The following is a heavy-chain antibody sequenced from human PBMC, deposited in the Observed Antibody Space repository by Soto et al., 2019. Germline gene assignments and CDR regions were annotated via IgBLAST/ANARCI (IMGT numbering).Heavy chain of an antibody. D-gene: IGHD4-4*01. V-gene: IGHV3-23*01. CDR2: ISGSGGST. CDR1: GFTFSSYA. J-gene: IGHJ2*01. CDR3: AKDPKVTADWYFDL. Sequence: GGSLRLSCAASGFTFSSYALSWVRQAPGKGLEWVSAISGSGGSTYYADSVKGRFTISRDNSKNTLYLQMNSLRAEDTALYYCAKDPKVTADWYFDLWGRGTLVTVSS.